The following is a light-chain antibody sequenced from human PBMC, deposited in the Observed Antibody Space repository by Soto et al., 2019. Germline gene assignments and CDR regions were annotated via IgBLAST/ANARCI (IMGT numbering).Light chain of an antibody. CDR1: QSVSSD. CDR3: HQRSNWSPFP. CDR2: EAS. J-gene: IGKJ3*01. Sequence: SVLTPSPAPLSLSPGQRATLSCMALQSVSSDLAWYQQKPGQAHRLLIYEASNRATGIPARFSGSGSGTDFPLTISSLEPEDFAVYYCHQRSNWSPFPFRPKPKVDIQ. V-gene: IGKV3-11*01.